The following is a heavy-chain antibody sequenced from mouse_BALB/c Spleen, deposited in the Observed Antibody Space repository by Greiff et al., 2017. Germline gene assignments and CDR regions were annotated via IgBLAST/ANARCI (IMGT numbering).Heavy chain of an antibody. J-gene: IGHJ1*01. CDR2: INSNGGST. Sequence: EVKLQESGGGLVQPGGSLKLSCAASGFTFSSYGMSWVRQTPDKRLELVATINSNGGSTYYPDSVKGRFTISRDNAKNTLYLQMSSLKSEDTAMYYCARAGVLYWYFDVWGAGTTVTVSS. V-gene: IGHV5-6-3*01. CDR3: ARAGVLYWYFDV. CDR1: GFTFSSYG.